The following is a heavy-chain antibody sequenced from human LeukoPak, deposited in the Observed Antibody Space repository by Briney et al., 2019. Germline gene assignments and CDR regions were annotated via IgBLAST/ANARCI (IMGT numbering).Heavy chain of an antibody. V-gene: IGHV4-34*01. CDR2: INHSGST. J-gene: IGHJ4*02. CDR1: GGSFSGYY. Sequence: PSETLSLTCAVYGGSFSGYYWSWIRQPPGQGLEWMGEINHSGSTNYNPSLKSRVTISVDTSKNQFSLKLSSVTAADTAVYYCARGGVYYDSSGPIGYWGQGTLVTVSS. CDR3: ARGGVYYDSSGPIGY. D-gene: IGHD3-22*01.